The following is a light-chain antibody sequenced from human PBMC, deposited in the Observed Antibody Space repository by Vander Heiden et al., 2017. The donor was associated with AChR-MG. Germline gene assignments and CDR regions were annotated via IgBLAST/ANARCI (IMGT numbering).Light chain of an antibody. J-gene: IGLJ3*02. CDR3: SSDTTSSTLV. CDR1: SSDVGGYNY. V-gene: IGLV2-14*01. Sequence: QSALTQPASVSGSPGQSLPISCTGTSSDVGGYNYVSWYQQHPAKAPNLMIYDVSKRPSGVSNRFSGSKSGNTASLTISGLQAEDEADYYCSSDTTSSTLVFGGGTKLTVL. CDR2: DVS.